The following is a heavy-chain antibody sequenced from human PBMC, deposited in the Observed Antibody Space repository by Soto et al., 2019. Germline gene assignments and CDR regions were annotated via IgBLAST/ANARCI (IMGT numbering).Heavy chain of an antibody. Sequence: GGSLRLSCTASGFTFSSYGMQWVRQAPGKGLEWVAVISYDGSNKYYADSVKGRFTISRDNSKNTLYLQMNSLRAEDTAVYYCATEGATSGSYDYWGQGTLVTVSS. CDR2: ISYDGSNK. D-gene: IGHD1-26*01. CDR3: ATEGATSGSYDY. CDR1: GFTFSSYG. J-gene: IGHJ4*02. V-gene: IGHV3-30*03.